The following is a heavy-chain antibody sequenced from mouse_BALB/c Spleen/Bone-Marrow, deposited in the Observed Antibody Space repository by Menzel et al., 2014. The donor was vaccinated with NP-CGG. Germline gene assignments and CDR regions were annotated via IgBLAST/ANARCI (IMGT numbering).Heavy chain of an antibody. CDR1: GYVFTVYW. J-gene: IGHJ3*01. Sequence: QVQLKQSGAELVRPGSSVKISCKASGYVFTVYWMNWLRQRPGQGLVWIGQIFPVNADTNYKANFKDKVTLTADKSSTTAYMQLNSLTSEDSAVYFCARFATGSFAYWGQGTLVTVSA. V-gene: IGHV1-80*01. CDR3: ARFATGSFAY. CDR2: IFPVNADT. D-gene: IGHD1-1*01.